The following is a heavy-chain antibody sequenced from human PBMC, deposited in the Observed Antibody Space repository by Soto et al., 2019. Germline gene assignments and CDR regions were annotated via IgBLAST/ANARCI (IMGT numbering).Heavy chain of an antibody. Sequence: QVQLQESGPGLVKPSQTLSLTCTVSGGSISSGGYYWSWIRQHPGKGLEWIGYIYYSGSTYYNPSLKSRVNISVDTSKNQFSLKLSSVTAADTAVYYCAREGGSYYDYGMDVWGQGTTVTVSS. CDR3: AREGGSYYDYGMDV. CDR1: GGSISSGGYY. CDR2: IYYSGST. D-gene: IGHD1-26*01. V-gene: IGHV4-31*03. J-gene: IGHJ6*02.